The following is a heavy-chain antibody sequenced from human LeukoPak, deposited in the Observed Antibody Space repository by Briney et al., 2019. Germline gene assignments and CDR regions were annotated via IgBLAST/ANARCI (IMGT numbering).Heavy chain of an antibody. CDR1: GGSISSYY. Sequence: PSETLSLTCTVSGGSISSYYWSWIRQPAGKGLEWIGRIYTSGNTHYNPSLKSRVTMSVDTSNNQLSLKLSSVTAADTAVYYCARDTRLLFSDSWGQGTLVTVSS. CDR3: ARDTRLLFSDS. V-gene: IGHV4-4*07. J-gene: IGHJ4*02. D-gene: IGHD2-21*02. CDR2: IYTSGNT.